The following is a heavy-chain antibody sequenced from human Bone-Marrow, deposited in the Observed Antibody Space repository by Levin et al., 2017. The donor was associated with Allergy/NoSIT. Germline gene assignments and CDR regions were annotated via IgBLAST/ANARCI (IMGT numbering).Heavy chain of an antibody. CDR2: ISSSSSGSHV. Sequence: GGSLRLSCAASGFTFNDFGMNWVRQAPGKGLEWVSSISSSSSGSHVYYADSVKGRFTISRDDAKNSLSLQMDSLKVEDTATYFCARDRIYGILRNYGMDLWGQGTTVTVSS. V-gene: IGHV3-21*06. J-gene: IGHJ6*02. CDR3: ARDRIYGILRNYGMDL. CDR1: GFTFNDFG. D-gene: IGHD4-17*01.